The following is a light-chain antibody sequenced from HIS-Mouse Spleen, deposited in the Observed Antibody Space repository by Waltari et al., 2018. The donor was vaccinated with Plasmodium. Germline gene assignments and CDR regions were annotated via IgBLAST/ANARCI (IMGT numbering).Light chain of an antibody. CDR1: ALPKQY. CDR2: KDS. J-gene: IGLJ3*02. V-gene: IGLV3-25*03. CDR3: QSADSSGTPNWV. Sequence: SYELTQPPSVSVSPGQTARITCSGHALPKQYSTCYQQKPGQAPVLVIYKDSERPSWIPERFSGSSSGTTVTLTISGVQAEDEADYYCQSADSSGTPNWVFGGGTKLTVL.